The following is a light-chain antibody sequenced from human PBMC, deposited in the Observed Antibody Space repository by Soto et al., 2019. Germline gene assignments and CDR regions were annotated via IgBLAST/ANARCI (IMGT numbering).Light chain of an antibody. J-gene: IGKJ1*01. V-gene: IGKV3-15*01. CDR1: QSVSSN. Sequence: IVMTQSPATICVLPGERAHLSCRLSQSVSSNLAWYQHKPIQAPRLLIYAASNRATGLPARFSGSGSGTEFTLTISSLQPEDFAVYYCQQYNKWPTWTFGQGTKVEIK. CDR2: AAS. CDR3: QQYNKWPTWT.